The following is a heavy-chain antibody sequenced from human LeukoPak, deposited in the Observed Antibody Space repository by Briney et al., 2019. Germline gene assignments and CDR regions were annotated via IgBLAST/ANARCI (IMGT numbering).Heavy chain of an antibody. V-gene: IGHV3-23*01. D-gene: IGHD3-10*01. Sequence: GGSLRLSCAASGFTFSNYAMSWVRQAPGKGLEWVSAISGSGSSTYYADSVKGRFTISRDNSKNTLYLQMNSLRADDSAVYYCAKDQYYYGSGSYSDYWGQGILVTVSA. CDR1: GFTFSNYA. CDR3: AKDQYYYGSGSYSDY. CDR2: ISGSGSST. J-gene: IGHJ4*02.